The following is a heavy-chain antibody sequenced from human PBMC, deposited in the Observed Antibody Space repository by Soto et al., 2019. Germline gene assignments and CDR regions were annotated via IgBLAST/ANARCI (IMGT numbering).Heavy chain of an antibody. CDR1: GYTFTSYA. D-gene: IGHD3-16*01. CDR2: INAGNGNT. V-gene: IGHV1-18*01. CDR3: ARQFGRVSTTRGRTYDP. J-gene: IGHJ5*02. Sequence: ASVKVSCKASGYTFTSYAMYWVRQAPGQRLEWMGWINAGNGNTNYAQKLQGRVTMTTDTSTSTAYMELRSLRSDDTAVYYCARQFGRVSTTRGRTYDPWGQGTLVTVS.